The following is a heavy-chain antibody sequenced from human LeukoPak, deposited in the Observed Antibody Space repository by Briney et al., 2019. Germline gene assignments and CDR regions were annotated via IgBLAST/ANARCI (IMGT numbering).Heavy chain of an antibody. CDR2: INPNSGGT. CDR3: ARVRYYYDSSWPYFDY. Sequence: ASVKVSCKASGYTFTGYYMHWVRQAPGQGLEWMGWINPNSGGTNYAQKFQGRVTMTRDTSISTAYMELSRLRSDDTAVYYCARVRYYYDSSWPYFDYWGQGTLVTVSS. CDR1: GYTFTGYY. D-gene: IGHD3-22*01. V-gene: IGHV1-2*02. J-gene: IGHJ4*02.